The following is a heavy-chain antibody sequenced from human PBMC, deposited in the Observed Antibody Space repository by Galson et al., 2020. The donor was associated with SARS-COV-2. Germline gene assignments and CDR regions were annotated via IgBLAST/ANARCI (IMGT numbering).Heavy chain of an antibody. CDR1: GYTFTSYY. CDR2: INPSGGST. D-gene: IGHD3-10*01. V-gene: IGHV1-46*01. Sequence: GESLKISCKASGYTFTSYYMHWVRQAPGQGLEWMGIINPSGGSTSYAQKFQGRVTMTRDTSTSTVYMELSSLRSEDTAVYYCARDSNYYGLRENVWFDPWGQGTLVTVSS. J-gene: IGHJ5*02. CDR3: ARDSNYYGLRENVWFDP.